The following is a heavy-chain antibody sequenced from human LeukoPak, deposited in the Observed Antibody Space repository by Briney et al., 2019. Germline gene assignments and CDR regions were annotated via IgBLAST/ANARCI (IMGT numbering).Heavy chain of an antibody. Sequence: ASVKVSCKASGYTFTGYYMHWVRQAPGQGLEWMGWINPNSGGTNYARKFQGRVTMTRDTSISTAYMELSRLRSDDTAVYYCARSDHTGNGDFDYWGQGTLVTVSS. D-gene: IGHD1-14*01. CDR3: ARSDHTGNGDFDY. CDR1: GYTFTGYY. J-gene: IGHJ4*02. V-gene: IGHV1-2*02. CDR2: INPNSGGT.